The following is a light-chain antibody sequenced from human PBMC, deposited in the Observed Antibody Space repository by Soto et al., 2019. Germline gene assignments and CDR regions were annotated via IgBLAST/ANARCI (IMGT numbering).Light chain of an antibody. CDR2: AAS. CDR3: QQLHSYSLT. J-gene: IGKJ4*01. CDR1: QGINSY. V-gene: IGKV1-9*01. Sequence: DIQLTQSPSFLSASVGDRVTITCRASQGINSYLAWYQQKPGKAPKLLIYAASTLQSGVPSRFSGSRSGTEFTLTIISLQPEDFATYYCQQLHSYSLTFGGGTKVEIK.